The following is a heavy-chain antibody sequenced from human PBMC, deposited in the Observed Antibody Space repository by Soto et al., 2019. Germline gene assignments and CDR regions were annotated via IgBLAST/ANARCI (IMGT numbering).Heavy chain of an antibody. V-gene: IGHV4-39*02. J-gene: IGHJ1*01. CDR2: IYYTGGT. Sequence: PSETLSFTCTVSGDSISTRSNYWAWIRQPPGKGLEWIGSIYYTGGTYYNPSLKSRVTLFLDTSKNQFSLNLNSVTAADTAVYYCAREGPPIRAHNPPEYFQHWGQGTPVTVSS. CDR1: GDSISTRSNY. CDR3: AREGPPIRAHNPPEYFQH.